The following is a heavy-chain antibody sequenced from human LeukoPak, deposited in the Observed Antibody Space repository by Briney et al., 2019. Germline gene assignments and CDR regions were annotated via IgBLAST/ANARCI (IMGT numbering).Heavy chain of an antibody. CDR2: IYYSGST. Sequence: SETLSLTCTVSGGSISSSSYYWGWIRQPPGKGLEWIGSIYYSGSTYYNPSLKSRVTISVDTSKNQFSLKLSSVTAADTAVYYCARRGYFLDYWGQGTLVTSPQ. CDR1: GGSISSSSYY. V-gene: IGHV4-39*01. CDR3: ARRGYFLDY. J-gene: IGHJ4*02.